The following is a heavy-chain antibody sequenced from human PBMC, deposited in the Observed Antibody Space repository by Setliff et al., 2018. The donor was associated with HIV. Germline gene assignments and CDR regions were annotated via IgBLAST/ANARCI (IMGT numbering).Heavy chain of an antibody. V-gene: IGHV1-24*01. J-gene: IGHJ4*02. Sequence: RASVKVSCKVSGYTLTELSMHWVRQAPGKGLEWMGGSDPEDGNKMYAQKLQGRVTMTEDTSTDTAYMELSSLRSEDTAVYYCARGGVYYYDSSGWSMDYWGQGTLVTVSS. CDR2: SDPEDGNK. CDR1: GYTLTELS. CDR3: ARGGVYYYDSSGWSMDY. D-gene: IGHD3-22*01.